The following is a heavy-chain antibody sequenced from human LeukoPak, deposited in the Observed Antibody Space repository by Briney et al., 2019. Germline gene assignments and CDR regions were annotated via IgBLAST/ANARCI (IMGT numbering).Heavy chain of an antibody. CDR2: IKQDGSEK. CDR3: AREEIFEVAMGTNWFDP. D-gene: IGHD3-3*01. CDR1: GFTFSSYW. Sequence: PGGSLRLSCAASGFTFSSYWMSWVRHAPGKGLEWVANIKQDGSEKYYVDSVKGRFTISRDNAKNSLYLQMNSLRAEDTAVYYCAREEIFEVAMGTNWFDPWGQGTLVTVSS. J-gene: IGHJ5*02. V-gene: IGHV3-7*01.